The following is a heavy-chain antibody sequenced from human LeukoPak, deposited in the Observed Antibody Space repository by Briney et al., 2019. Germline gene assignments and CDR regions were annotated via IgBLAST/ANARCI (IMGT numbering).Heavy chain of an antibody. CDR2: INPNSGGT. CDR1: GYTFTGYY. Sequence: ASVKVSCKASGYTFTGYYMHWVRQAPGQGLEWMGWINPNSGGTNYAQEFQGRVTMTRDTSISTAYMELSRLRSDDTAVYYCARDPNRSVTTPGDFDYWGQGTLVTVSS. J-gene: IGHJ4*02. V-gene: IGHV1-2*02. D-gene: IGHD4-4*01. CDR3: ARDPNRSVTTPGDFDY.